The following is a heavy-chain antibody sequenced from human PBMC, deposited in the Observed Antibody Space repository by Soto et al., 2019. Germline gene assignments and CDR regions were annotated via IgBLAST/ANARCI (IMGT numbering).Heavy chain of an antibody. CDR1: GYIFVNYG. V-gene: IGHV1-18*01. Sequence: QVQLVQSGDEMKKPGASVRVSCKASGYIFVNYGIAWVRQAPGQGLEWMGWISPYTGDTHSASKVQPRLTLTTDTSTSTAYTDLGSLTSDDTAVYYCAMVDNYVTPTPQVVWGQGTTVTVSS. CDR3: AMVDNYVTPTPQVV. CDR2: ISPYTGDT. J-gene: IGHJ6*01. D-gene: IGHD3-16*01.